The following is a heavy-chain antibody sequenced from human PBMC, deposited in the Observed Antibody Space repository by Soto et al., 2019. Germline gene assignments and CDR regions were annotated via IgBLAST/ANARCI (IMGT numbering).Heavy chain of an antibody. J-gene: IGHJ4*02. D-gene: IGHD6-6*01. Sequence: PSETLCLTCTVSGGSIRSDYWSWIRQPPGQRLEWIGNIYYRGSTSYNPALKSRVTISLDTSNNQFSLSLSSVSAADTALYFCARDRSSSPDYFDSWGQGTLVTVSS. V-gene: IGHV4-30-4*01. CDR1: GGSIRSDY. CDR3: ARDRSSSPDYFDS. CDR2: IYYRGST.